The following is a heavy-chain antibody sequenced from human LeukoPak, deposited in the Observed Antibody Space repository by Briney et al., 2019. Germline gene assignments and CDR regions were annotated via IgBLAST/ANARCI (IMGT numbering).Heavy chain of an antibody. V-gene: IGHV1-3*01. Sequence: ASVKVSCKASGYTFTSYAMHWVRQAPGQRLEWMGWINAGNGNTKYSQKFQGRVTITRDTSASTAYMELSSLRSEDTAVYYCARTEDSSGYCDYWGQGTLVTVSS. CDR1: GYTFTSYA. D-gene: IGHD3-22*01. CDR3: ARTEDSSGYCDY. J-gene: IGHJ4*02. CDR2: INAGNGNT.